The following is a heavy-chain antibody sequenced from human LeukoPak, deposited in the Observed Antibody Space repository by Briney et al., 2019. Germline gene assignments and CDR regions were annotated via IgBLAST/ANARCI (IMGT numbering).Heavy chain of an antibody. CDR2: INPYTGNT. J-gene: IGHJ4*02. Sequence: SVKVSCKASGYTFTNYPISWVRQAPGQGLEWMGWINPYTGNTDYVQKLQGRVTMTTDTSTSTAYMELRSLRSDDTAVYYCARVNPDSGYDLDYWGQGTLVTVSS. D-gene: IGHD5-12*01. CDR3: ARVNPDSGYDLDY. CDR1: GYTFTNYP. V-gene: IGHV1-18*01.